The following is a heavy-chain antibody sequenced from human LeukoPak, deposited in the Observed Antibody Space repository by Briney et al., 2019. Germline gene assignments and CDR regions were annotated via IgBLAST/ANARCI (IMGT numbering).Heavy chain of an antibody. D-gene: IGHD4-17*01. V-gene: IGHV1-18*04. CDR3: VRDEDYGIYVNFDF. CDR1: EYTFSGYY. J-gene: IGHJ4*02. Sequence: ASVKVSCKASEYTFSGYYMHWVRQAPGQGLEWMGWINPKSGNTKYAQKLQGRVTMTTDTSTSTAYMELRSLRSDDTAVYYCVRDEDYGIYVNFDFWGQGTLVTVSS. CDR2: INPKSGNT.